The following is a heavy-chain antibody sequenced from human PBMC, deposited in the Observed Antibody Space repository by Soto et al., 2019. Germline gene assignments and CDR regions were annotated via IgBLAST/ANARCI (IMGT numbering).Heavy chain of an antibody. CDR1: GGTFSSYA. Sequence: QVQLVQSGAEVKKPGSSVKVSCKASGGTFSSYAISWMRQAPGQGLEWMGGIIPIFGTANYAQKFQGRVTITADESTSTAYMELSSLRSEDTAVYYCARAIAARPGGPYYGMDVWGQGTTVTVSS. V-gene: IGHV1-69*01. D-gene: IGHD6-6*01. CDR3: ARAIAARPGGPYYGMDV. CDR2: IIPIFGTA. J-gene: IGHJ6*02.